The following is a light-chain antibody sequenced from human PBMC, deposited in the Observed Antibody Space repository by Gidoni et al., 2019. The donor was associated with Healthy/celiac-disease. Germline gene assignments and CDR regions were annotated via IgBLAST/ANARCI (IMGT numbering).Light chain of an antibody. J-gene: IGKJ4*01. Sequence: IQLIQSPSSLSASVGDRVTITSRPSHGIISTLAWYQQKPGKAPKHLIYDASSLESGVPSRFSGSGSGTDFTLTISSLQPEDFATYYCQQFNSYPPLTFGGGTKVEIK. CDR3: QQFNSYPPLT. V-gene: IGKV1-13*02. CDR2: DAS. CDR1: HGIIST.